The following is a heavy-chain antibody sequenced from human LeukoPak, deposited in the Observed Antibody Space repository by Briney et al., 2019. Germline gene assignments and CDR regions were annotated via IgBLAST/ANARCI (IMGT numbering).Heavy chain of an antibody. CDR1: GYSFTSYY. J-gene: IGHJ3*02. CDR2: IYPGDSDT. CDR3: ATFRGYCTSTGCYDAFDI. Sequence: PGESLKISCKGSGYSFTSYYIGWVRQMPGKGLEWMGIIYPGDSDTRYSPSFQGQVTMSADKSISTAYLQWSSLKASDTAMYYCATFRGYCTSTGCYDAFDIWGQGTMVTVSS. V-gene: IGHV5-51*01. D-gene: IGHD2-2*01.